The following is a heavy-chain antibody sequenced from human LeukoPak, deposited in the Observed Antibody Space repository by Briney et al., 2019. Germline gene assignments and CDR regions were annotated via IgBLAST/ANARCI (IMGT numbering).Heavy chain of an antibody. Sequence: PGRSLRLSCAASGFTFSSYSMNWVRQAPGKGLEWVSSISSSSSYIYYADSVKGRFTISRDNAKNSLYLQMNSLRAEDTAVYYCARDLAAAAPFFDYWGQGTLVTVSS. CDR3: ARDLAAAAPFFDY. CDR2: ISSSSSYI. CDR1: GFTFSSYS. V-gene: IGHV3-21*01. D-gene: IGHD6-13*01. J-gene: IGHJ4*02.